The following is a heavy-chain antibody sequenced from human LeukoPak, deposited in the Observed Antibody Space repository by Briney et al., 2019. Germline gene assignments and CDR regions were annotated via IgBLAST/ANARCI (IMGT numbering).Heavy chain of an antibody. CDR3: AKDAGGAVVGKYYFDY. J-gene: IGHJ4*02. D-gene: IGHD6-19*01. CDR2: LSGSGDTT. CDR1: GFTFNKYA. V-gene: IGHV3-23*01. Sequence: GGSLRLSCAAPGFTFNKYAMSWVRQAPGKGLEWVSGLSGSGDTTYYADSVKGRFTISRDNSKNTLYLQMNSLRAEDTAVYYCAKDAGGAVVGKYYFDYWGQGTLVTVSS.